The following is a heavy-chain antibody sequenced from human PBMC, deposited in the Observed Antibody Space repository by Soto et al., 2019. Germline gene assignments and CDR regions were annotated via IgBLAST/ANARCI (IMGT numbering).Heavy chain of an antibody. V-gene: IGHV1-24*01. J-gene: IGHJ6*02. Sequence: ASVKVSCKVSGYTLTELSMHWVRQAPGKGLEGMGGFDPEDGETIYAQKFQGRVTMTEDTSTDTAYMDLSTLRSEDTAVYYCATTTTMYNFTSALFYDYYGMDVWGQGTTVTVSS. CDR3: ATTTTMYNFTSALFYDYYGMDV. CDR1: GYTLTELS. D-gene: IGHD2-8*01. CDR2: FDPEDGET.